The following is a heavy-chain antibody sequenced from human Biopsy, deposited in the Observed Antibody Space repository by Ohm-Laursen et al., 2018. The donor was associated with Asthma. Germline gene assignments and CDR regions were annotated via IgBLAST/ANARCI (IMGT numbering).Heavy chain of an antibody. CDR3: ARAQDYYDSRGYYRSFDY. CDR1: GAYIGTPDYH. J-gene: IGHJ4*02. D-gene: IGHD3-22*01. CDR2: IYYSGST. V-gene: IGHV4-30-4*01. Sequence: TLSLTCTVSGAYIGTPDYHWSWVRQSSGKGLEWIGFIYYSGSTYYNPSLKSRVSISIDTSKNQFSLKLSSVTAADTAVYYCARAQDYYDSRGYYRSFDYWGQGTLVTVSS.